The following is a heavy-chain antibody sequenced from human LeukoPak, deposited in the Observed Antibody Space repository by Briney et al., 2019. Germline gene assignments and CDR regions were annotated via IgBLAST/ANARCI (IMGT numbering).Heavy chain of an antibody. D-gene: IGHD1-14*01. CDR2: ISSSSSYI. Sequence: PGGSLRLSCAASGFTFSSYSMNWVRQAPGKGLEWVSSISSSSSYIYYADSVKGRFTISRDNAKNSLYLQMNSLRAEDTAVYYCATSLIPGDYYYYYYMDVWGKGTTVTVSS. CDR1: GFTFSSYS. J-gene: IGHJ6*03. CDR3: ATSLIPGDYYYYYYMDV. V-gene: IGHV3-21*04.